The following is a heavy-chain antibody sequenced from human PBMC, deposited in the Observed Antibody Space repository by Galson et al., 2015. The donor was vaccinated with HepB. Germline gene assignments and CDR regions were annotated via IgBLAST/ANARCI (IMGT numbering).Heavy chain of an antibody. D-gene: IGHD3-3*01. CDR1: KYTFTKSY. CDR2: IAPSGDNT. CDR3: ATEGGVFGVITPVDS. Sequence: SVKVSCKASKYTFTKSYIHWVRQAPGQGLEWMGLIAPSGDNTTNAQRFQGRVIMTGDTSTNTVCMELSSLRADDTAVYYCATEGGVFGVITPVDSWGQGTLVTVSS. J-gene: IGHJ4*02. V-gene: IGHV1-46*01.